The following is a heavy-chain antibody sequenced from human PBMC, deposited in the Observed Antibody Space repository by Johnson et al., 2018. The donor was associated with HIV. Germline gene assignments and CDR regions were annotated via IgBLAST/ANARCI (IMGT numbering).Heavy chain of an antibody. D-gene: IGHD2-2*01. V-gene: IGHV3-15*01. CDR1: GFTFSNAW. CDR2: IKSKTEGGTT. CDR3: ARVYARTPGAFDI. J-gene: IGHJ3*02. Sequence: EQLVESGGGLVKPGGSLRLSCAASGFTFSNAWMSWVRQAPGKGLEWVGRIKSKTEGGTTDYAAPVKGRFTISRDDSKNTLYLQMNSLRAEDTAVYYCARVYARTPGAFDIWGQGTMVTVSS.